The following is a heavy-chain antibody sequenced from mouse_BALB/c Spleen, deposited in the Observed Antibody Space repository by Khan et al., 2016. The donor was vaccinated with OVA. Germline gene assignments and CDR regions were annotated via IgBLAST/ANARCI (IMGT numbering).Heavy chain of an antibody. CDR3: TRSGYGSFAY. CDR2: INPSNGGT. J-gene: IGHJ3*01. Sequence: QVQLQQSGAELVKPGASVKLSCKASGYTFTSYYMYWVKQRPGQGLEWIGEINPSNGGTNFNEKFKSKATLTVDKSSSTAYMQLSSLTSEDSAVYYCTRSGYGSFAYWGQGNLVTVSA. CDR1: GYTFTSYY. D-gene: IGHD2-2*01. V-gene: IGHV1S81*02.